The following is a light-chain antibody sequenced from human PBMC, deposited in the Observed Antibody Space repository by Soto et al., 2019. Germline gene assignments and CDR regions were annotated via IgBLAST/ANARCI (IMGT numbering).Light chain of an antibody. CDR3: QHRSNWPPIT. V-gene: IGKV3-11*01. CDR2: DAS. CDR1: QSVSSY. Sequence: EIVLTQSPATLSLSPGERATLSCRASQSVSSYLAWYQQKPGQAPRLLIYDASNRATGIPARFSGSGSGTDFTLTISSLEPEDFAVYYCQHRSNWPPITVGQGTRLESK. J-gene: IGKJ5*01.